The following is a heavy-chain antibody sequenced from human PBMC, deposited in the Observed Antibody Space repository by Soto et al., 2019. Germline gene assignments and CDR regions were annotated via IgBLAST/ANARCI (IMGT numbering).Heavy chain of an antibody. D-gene: IGHD1-26*01. CDR2: GRST. Sequence: GRSTTYAQKFQGRVTMTTDTSTSTVYMELSRLRSDDTALYYCAREAIVAGATTGMDVWGQGTTVTVS. CDR3: AREAIVAGATTGMDV. V-gene: IGHV1-46*01. J-gene: IGHJ6*02.